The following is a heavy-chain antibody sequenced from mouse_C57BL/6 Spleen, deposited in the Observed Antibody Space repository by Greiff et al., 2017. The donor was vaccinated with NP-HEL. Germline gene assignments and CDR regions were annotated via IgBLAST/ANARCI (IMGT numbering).Heavy chain of an antibody. CDR1: GYSITSGYY. V-gene: IGHV3-6*01. CDR3: ARDYYGYYAMDY. J-gene: IGHJ4*01. Sequence: EVQRVESGPGLVKPSQSLSLTCSVTGYSITSGYYWNWIRQFPGNKLEWMGYISYDGSNNYNPSLKNRISITRDTSKNQFFLKLNSVTTEDTATYYCARDYYGYYAMDYWGQGTSVTVSS. D-gene: IGHD1-2*01. CDR2: ISYDGSN.